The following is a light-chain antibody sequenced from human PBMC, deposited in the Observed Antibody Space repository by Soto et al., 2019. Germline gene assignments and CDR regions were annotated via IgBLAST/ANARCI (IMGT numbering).Light chain of an antibody. J-gene: IGLJ2*01. V-gene: IGLV1-40*01. Sequence: QSVLTQPPSVSGAPGQRVTISCTGSSSNIGAGYDVHWYQQLPGTAPKLLIYSDTNRPSGVPDRFSGSKSGTSASLAITGLQAEDEADYYCQSYDITYVVFGGGTQLTVL. CDR1: SSNIGAGYD. CDR2: SDT. CDR3: QSYDITYVV.